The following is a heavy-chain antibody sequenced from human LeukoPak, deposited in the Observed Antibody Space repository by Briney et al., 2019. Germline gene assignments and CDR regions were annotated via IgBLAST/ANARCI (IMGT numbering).Heavy chain of an antibody. V-gene: IGHV4-34*01. CDR1: GVSFSGYY. D-gene: IGHD3-3*01. CDR2: INHSGST. CDR3: ARERADYDFWSGSQNGYYFDY. J-gene: IGHJ4*02. Sequence: SETLSLTCAVYGVSFSGYYWSWIRQPPGKGLEWIGEINHSGSTNYNPSLKSRVTISVDTSKNQFSLKLSSVTAADTAVYYCARERADYDFWSGSQNGYYFDYWGQGTLVTVSS.